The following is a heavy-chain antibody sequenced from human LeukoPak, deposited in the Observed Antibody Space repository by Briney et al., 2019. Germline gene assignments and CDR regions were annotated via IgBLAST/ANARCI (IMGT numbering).Heavy chain of an antibody. Sequence: SETLSLTCTVSGGSISSYYWSWIRQPPGKGLEWIGYIYYSGSTNYSPSLKSRVTISVDTSKNQFSLKLSSVTAADTAVYYCARAYGDYGAFLLGMDVWGKGTTVTISS. D-gene: IGHD4-17*01. V-gene: IGHV4-59*01. CDR3: ARAYGDYGAFLLGMDV. CDR1: GGSISSYY. J-gene: IGHJ6*03. CDR2: IYYSGST.